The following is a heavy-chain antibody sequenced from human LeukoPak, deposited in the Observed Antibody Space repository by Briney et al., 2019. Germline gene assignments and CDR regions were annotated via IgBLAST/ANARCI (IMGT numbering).Heavy chain of an antibody. CDR3: ARKRGGGDAFDI. J-gene: IGHJ3*02. CDR1: GGSISSYY. D-gene: IGHD3-16*01. V-gene: IGHV4-59*08. CDR2: IYYSGST. Sequence: SETLSLTCTVSGGSISSYYWSWIRQPPGKGLEWIGYIYYSGSTNYNPSLKSRVTISVDTSKTQFSLKLSSVTAADTAVYHGARKRGGGDAFDIWGQGTMVTVSS.